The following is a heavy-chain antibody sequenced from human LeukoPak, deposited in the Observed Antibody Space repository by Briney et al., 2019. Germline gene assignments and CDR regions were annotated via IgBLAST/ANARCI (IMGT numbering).Heavy chain of an antibody. J-gene: IGHJ3*02. CDR1: GGSICSSSYY. V-gene: IGHV4-61*02. Sequence: TLSLTCTVSGGSICSSSYYWGWIRQPPGKGLEWIGRIYTSGSTNYNPSLKSRVTISVDTSKNQFSLKLSSVTAADTAVYYCARDYGDYVPYAFDIWGQGTMVPVSS. CDR3: ARDYGDYVPYAFDI. D-gene: IGHD4-17*01. CDR2: IYTSGST.